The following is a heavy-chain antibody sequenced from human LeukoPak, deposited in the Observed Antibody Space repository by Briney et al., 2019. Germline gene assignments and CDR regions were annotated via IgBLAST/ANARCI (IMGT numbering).Heavy chain of an antibody. CDR2: IYPADSDT. Sequence: GESLKISCKGSGYTFSTHWIGWVRPTPERGLEWRGFIYPADSDTRYSPSFQGQVTISADKSISPAYLQWSSLRASDTAIYYCATRYTSGRGFFDYWGQGTLVTVSS. V-gene: IGHV5-51*01. CDR3: ATRYTSGRGFFDY. J-gene: IGHJ4*02. D-gene: IGHD6-19*01. CDR1: GYTFSTHW.